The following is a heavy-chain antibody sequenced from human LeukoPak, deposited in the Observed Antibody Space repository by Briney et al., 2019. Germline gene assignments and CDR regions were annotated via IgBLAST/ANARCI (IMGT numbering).Heavy chain of an antibody. J-gene: IGHJ6*02. CDR1: GGTFSSYA. D-gene: IGHD6-13*01. CDR2: IIPIFGTA. V-gene: IGHV1-69*01. Sequence: SVKVSSKASGGTFSSYAISWVRQAPGQGLEWMGGIIPIFGTANYAQKFQGRVTITADESTSTAYMELSSLRSEDTAVYYCARGMTGAAAGLYYYYYGMDVWGQGTTVTVSS. CDR3: ARGMTGAAAGLYYYYYGMDV.